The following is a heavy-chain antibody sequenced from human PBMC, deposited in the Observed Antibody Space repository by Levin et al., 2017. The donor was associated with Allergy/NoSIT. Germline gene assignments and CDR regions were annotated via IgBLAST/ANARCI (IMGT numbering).Heavy chain of an antibody. D-gene: IGHD1-26*01. J-gene: IGHJ3*02. Sequence: GESLKISCAASGFTFSSYTMTWVRQAPGKGLEWVSAMRYTGDTTYYADSVKGRFTISRDSSKDTLFLQMNSLRAEDTAVYYCAKGLDSGSPYRAFEMWGQGTMVTVSS. CDR3: AKGLDSGSPYRAFEM. CDR2: MRYTGDTT. CDR1: GFTFSSYT. V-gene: IGHV3-23*01.